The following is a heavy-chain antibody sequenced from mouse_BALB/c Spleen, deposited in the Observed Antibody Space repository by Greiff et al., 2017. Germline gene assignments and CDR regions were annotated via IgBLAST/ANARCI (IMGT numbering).Heavy chain of an antibody. J-gene: IGHJ1*01. CDR2: ISSGGSYT. CDR1: GFTFSRYA. CDR3: ARETGDWYFDV. V-gene: IGHV5-9-3*01. Sequence: EVKLMESGGGLVKPGGSLKLSCAASGFTFSRYAMSWVRQTPEKRLEWVATISSGGSYTYYPDSVKGRFTISRDNAKNTLYLQMSSLRSEDTAMYYCARETGDWYFDVGGAGTTVTVSS. D-gene: IGHD4-1*01.